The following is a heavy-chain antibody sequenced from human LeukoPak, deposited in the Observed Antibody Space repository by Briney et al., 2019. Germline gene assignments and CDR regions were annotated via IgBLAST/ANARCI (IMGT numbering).Heavy chain of an antibody. Sequence: ASVKVSCKASGYTFTSYGISWVRQAPGQGLEWMGWISAYNGYTSYAQKLQGRVTMTTDTSTSTAYMELRSLRSDDTAVYYCARTVGYCSGGSCEGYNYYYMDVWGKGTTVTISS. D-gene: IGHD2-15*01. J-gene: IGHJ6*03. V-gene: IGHV1-18*01. CDR1: GYTFTSYG. CDR2: ISAYNGYT. CDR3: ARTVGYCSGGSCEGYNYYYMDV.